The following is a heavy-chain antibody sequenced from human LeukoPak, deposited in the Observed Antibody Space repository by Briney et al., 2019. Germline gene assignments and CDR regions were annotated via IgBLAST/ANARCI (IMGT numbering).Heavy chain of an antibody. D-gene: IGHD6-19*01. Sequence: PGRSLRLSCAASGFTFSSYSMNWVRQAPGKGLEWVSSISSSSSYIYYADSVKGRFTISRDNAKNSLYLQMNSLRAEDTAVYYCARDRGSGWYVNWFDPWGQGTLVTVSS. CDR1: GFTFSSYS. CDR3: ARDRGSGWYVNWFDP. CDR2: ISSSSSYI. V-gene: IGHV3-21*01. J-gene: IGHJ5*02.